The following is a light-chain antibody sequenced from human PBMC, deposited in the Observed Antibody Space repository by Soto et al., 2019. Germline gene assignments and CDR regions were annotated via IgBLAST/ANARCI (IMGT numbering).Light chain of an antibody. V-gene: IGLV2-8*01. Sequence: QSALTQPPSASGSPGQSVTISCTGTSSDIGGYNFVSWYQQYPGKAPKLIIFEVYKRPSGVPDRFSASKSGNTASLTVSGLQAEDVADYYCISHGGSRNPYAFGTGTKLTVL. CDR3: ISHGGSRNPYA. CDR1: SSDIGGYNF. J-gene: IGLJ1*01. CDR2: EVY.